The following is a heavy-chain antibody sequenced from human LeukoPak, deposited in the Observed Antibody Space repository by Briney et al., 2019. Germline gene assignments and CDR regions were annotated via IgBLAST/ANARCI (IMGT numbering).Heavy chain of an antibody. D-gene: IGHD2-2*01. CDR3: ARTKYRSSTSCQGIYYYYGMDV. CDR1: GGTFSSYA. V-gene: IGHV1-69*01. Sequence: GSSVKVSCKASGGTFSSYAISWVRQAPGQGLEWMGGIIPIFGTANYAQKFQGRVTITADESTSTAYMELSSLRSEDTAVYYCARTKYRSSTSCQGIYYYYGMDVWGQGTTVTVSS. CDR2: IIPIFGTA. J-gene: IGHJ6*02.